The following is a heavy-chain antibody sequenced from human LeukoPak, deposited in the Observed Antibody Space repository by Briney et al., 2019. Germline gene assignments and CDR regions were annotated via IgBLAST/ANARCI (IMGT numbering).Heavy chain of an antibody. D-gene: IGHD2-2*01. Sequence: SETLSLTCTVSGGSVSSGSYYWSWIRQPPGKGLEWIGYIYYSGSTNYNPSLKSRVTISVDTSKNQFSLKLSSVTAADTAVYYCASRPLGSKYYYGMDVWGQGTTVTVSS. CDR2: IYYSGST. V-gene: IGHV4-61*01. CDR3: ASRPLGSKYYYGMDV. J-gene: IGHJ6*02. CDR1: GGSVSSGSYY.